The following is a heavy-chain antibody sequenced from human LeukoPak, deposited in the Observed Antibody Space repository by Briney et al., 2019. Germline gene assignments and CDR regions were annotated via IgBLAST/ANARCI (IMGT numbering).Heavy chain of an antibody. CDR1: GFTFSSYG. D-gene: IGHD3-22*01. Sequence: PGRSLRLSCAASGFTFSSYGMHWVRQAPGKGLEWVAVIWYDGSNKYYADSVKGRFTISRDNSKNTLYLQMNSLRAEGTAVYYCASAADHHRYGSSVFDQWGQGTLVTVSS. J-gene: IGHJ4*02. CDR3: ASAADHHRYGSSVFDQ. CDR2: IWYDGSNK. V-gene: IGHV3-33*01.